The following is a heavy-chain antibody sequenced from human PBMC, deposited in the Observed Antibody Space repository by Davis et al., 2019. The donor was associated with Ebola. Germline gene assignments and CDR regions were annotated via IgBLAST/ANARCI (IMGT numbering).Heavy chain of an antibody. J-gene: IGHJ4*02. CDR1: GFTFSSYS. D-gene: IGHD3-10*01. V-gene: IGHV3-21*04. Sequence: GESLKISCAASGFTFSSYSMNWVRQASGTGLEWVSSISSSSSYIYYADSVKGRFTISRDNSKNTLYLQMNSLRAEDTAVYYCAKLKGGSSIPRTFDYWGQGTLVTVSS. CDR3: AKLKGGSSIPRTFDY. CDR2: ISSSSSYI.